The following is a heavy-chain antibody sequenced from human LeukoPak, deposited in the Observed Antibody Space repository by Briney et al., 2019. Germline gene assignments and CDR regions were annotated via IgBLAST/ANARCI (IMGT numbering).Heavy chain of an antibody. V-gene: IGHV3-23*01. J-gene: IGHJ4*02. CDR2: ISGRGGST. CDR3: AIDECGGDCYSPVY. CDR1: GFTFSSYA. D-gene: IGHD2-21*02. Sequence: GGSLRLSCAASGFTFSSYAMSWVRQAPGKGLEWVSAISGRGGSTYYAASVKGRFTISRDNFKNTLYLQMNSLRAEDTAVYYCAIDECGGDCYSPVYWGQGTLVTVSS.